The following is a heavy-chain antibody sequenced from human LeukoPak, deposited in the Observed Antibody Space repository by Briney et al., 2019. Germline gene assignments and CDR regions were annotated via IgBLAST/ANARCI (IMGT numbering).Heavy chain of an antibody. V-gene: IGHV1-69*05. CDR3: ARGSGSSIAASIDY. Sequence: SVTVSCMASGGTFSSYAISWVRQAPGQGLEWMGGIIPIFGTANYAQKFQGRVTITTDDSTSTAYMELSSLRSEDTAVYYCARGSGSSIAASIDYWGQGPLVIVSS. J-gene: IGHJ4*02. CDR2: IIPIFGTA. CDR1: GGTFSSYA. D-gene: IGHD6-6*01.